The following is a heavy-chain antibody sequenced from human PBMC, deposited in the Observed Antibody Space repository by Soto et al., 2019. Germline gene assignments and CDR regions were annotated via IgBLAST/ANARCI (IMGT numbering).Heavy chain of an antibody. CDR3: ARCGGSSAYYNYHLDL. CDR1: GGSISSGGYY. CDR2: IYYSGST. J-gene: IGHJ6*03. D-gene: IGHD6-6*01. V-gene: IGHV4-31*03. Sequence: PSETLSLTCTVSGGSISSGGYYWSWIRQHPGKGLEWIGYIYYSGSTYYNPSLKSRVTISVDTSKNQFSLKLSSVTAADTAVYYCARCGGSSAYYNYHLDLWGKGPTVTVSS.